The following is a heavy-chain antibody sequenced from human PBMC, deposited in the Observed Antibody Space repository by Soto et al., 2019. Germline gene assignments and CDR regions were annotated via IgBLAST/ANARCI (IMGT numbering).Heavy chain of an antibody. Sequence: SETLSLTCIVSGDSISSYYWSWIRQSPGKGLEWIGYIHYSGSTNYNPSLKSRVAISVDTSKSQFSLKLTSVTAADTAVYYCARHDDSGWPIGGFDVWGQGTVVT. CDR3: ARHDDSGWPIGGFDV. D-gene: IGHD3-16*01. CDR2: IHYSGST. V-gene: IGHV4-59*01. J-gene: IGHJ3*01. CDR1: GDSISSYY.